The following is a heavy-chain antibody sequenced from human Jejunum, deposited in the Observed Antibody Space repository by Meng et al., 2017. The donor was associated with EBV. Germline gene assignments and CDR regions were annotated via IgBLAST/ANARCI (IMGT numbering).Heavy chain of an antibody. CDR3: ARDPGDTSGFFPSYFDY. Sequence: QPAEAGGGFVQPGGSLRLSCEASGFTFTNYWMHWVRQAPGKGLVWVSRINIDGSSTSSADSVKGRFTISRDNAKNTVSLQMNSLRAEDTAVYYCARDPGDTSGFFPSYFDYWGQGILVTVSS. D-gene: IGHD3-3*01. CDR2: INIDGSST. V-gene: IGHV3-74*01. J-gene: IGHJ4*02. CDR1: GFTFTNYW.